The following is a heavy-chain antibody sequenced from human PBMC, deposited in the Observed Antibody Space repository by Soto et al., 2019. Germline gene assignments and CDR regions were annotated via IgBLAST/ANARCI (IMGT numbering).Heavy chain of an antibody. CDR2: VYHSGST. CDR3: ARNSTSGTRFDY. Sequence: QVQLQESGPGLVKPSGTLSLTCAVSGGSVSTSNWWSWVRQPAGKGLEWIGEVYHSGSTNYNPSFKGRVGMSVDKSKNQFSLKLNSVTAADTALYYCARNSTSGTRFDYWGQGSLVTVSS. D-gene: IGHD1-1*01. CDR1: GGSVSTSNW. J-gene: IGHJ4*02. V-gene: IGHV4-4*02.